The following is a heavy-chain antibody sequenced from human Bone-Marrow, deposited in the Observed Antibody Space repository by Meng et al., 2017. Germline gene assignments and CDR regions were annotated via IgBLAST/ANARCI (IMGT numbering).Heavy chain of an antibody. Sequence: VELVQLGEEVKKPGASVKVSCKASGYTFTGYYRHWVRQAPGQGLEGMGRINPNSGGTNYAQKFQGRVTMTRDTSISTAYMELSRLRSDDTAVYYCARDPDVDTARGDYWGQGTLVTVSS. CDR3: ARDPDVDTARGDY. D-gene: IGHD5-18*01. J-gene: IGHJ4*02. V-gene: IGHV1-2*06. CDR2: INPNSGGT. CDR1: GYTFTGYY.